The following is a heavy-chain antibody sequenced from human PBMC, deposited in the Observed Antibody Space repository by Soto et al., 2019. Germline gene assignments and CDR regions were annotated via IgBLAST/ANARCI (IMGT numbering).Heavy chain of an antibody. J-gene: IGHJ2*01. CDR3: ARARSLYYEGGGHCYFDL. CDR1: GGSISSGGYS. V-gene: IGHV4-30-2*01. CDR2: IYHSGST. Sequence: QLQLQESGSGLVKPSQTLSLTCAVSGGSISSGGYSWSWIRQPPGKGLERIGYIYHSGSTYYNPPLKSRVTTSVDRSKHQVSLKLSSVTAADTAVYYCARARSLYYEGGGHCYFDLWGRGTLVTVSS. D-gene: IGHD3-22*01.